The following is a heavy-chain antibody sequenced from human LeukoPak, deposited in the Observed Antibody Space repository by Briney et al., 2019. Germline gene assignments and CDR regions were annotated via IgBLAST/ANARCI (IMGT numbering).Heavy chain of an antibody. Sequence: SETLSLTCTISGYSISSGYYWGWIRQPPGKGLEWIGSIYHSGSTYYNPSLKSRVTISVDTSKNQFSLKLSSVTAADTAVYYCARVYGSGKGPLDYWGQGTLVTVSS. CDR3: ARVYGSGKGPLDY. J-gene: IGHJ4*02. V-gene: IGHV4-38-2*02. D-gene: IGHD3-10*01. CDR2: IYHSGST. CDR1: GYSISSGYY.